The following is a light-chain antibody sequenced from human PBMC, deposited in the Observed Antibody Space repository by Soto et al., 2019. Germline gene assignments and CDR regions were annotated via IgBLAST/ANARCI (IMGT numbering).Light chain of an antibody. CDR3: TSWTTSTTMI. CDR2: DVN. J-gene: IGLJ2*01. Sequence: QSVLTQPASVSGSPGQSITISCTGTRSDFGAYNFVSWYQQHPGEVPKLMLYDVNVRPSGVSNRFSGSKSGNTASLTISGRQAEDESDYYCTSWTTSTTMIFGGGTKVTVL. CDR1: RSDFGAYNF. V-gene: IGLV2-14*03.